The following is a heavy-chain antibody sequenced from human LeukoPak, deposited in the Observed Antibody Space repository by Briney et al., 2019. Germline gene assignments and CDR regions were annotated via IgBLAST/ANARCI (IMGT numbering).Heavy chain of an antibody. J-gene: IGHJ6*03. CDR1: GFTFSNYA. CDR2: ISGSGAFT. CDR3: ASARIVPYYYYMDV. Sequence: PGGSLRLSCAASGFTFSNYAMSWVRQASGKGLEWVSGISGSGAFTYYADSVQGRFTISRDNAKNTLYLQMNSLRAEDTAVYYCASARIVPYYYYMDVWGKGTTVTVSS. V-gene: IGHV3-23*01. D-gene: IGHD2-15*01.